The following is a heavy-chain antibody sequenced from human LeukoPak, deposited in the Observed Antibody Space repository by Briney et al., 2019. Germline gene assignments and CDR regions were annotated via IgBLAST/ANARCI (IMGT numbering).Heavy chain of an antibody. CDR2: IYYSGST. D-gene: IGHD4-23*01. Sequence: SETLSLTCTVSGGSISSYYWSWIRQPPGKGLEWIGYIYYSGSTNYNPSLKSRVTISVDTSKNQFSLKLSSVTAADTAGYYCPRVHGGPLDYWGQGTLVTVSS. CDR3: PRVHGGPLDY. J-gene: IGHJ4*02. CDR1: GGSISSYY. V-gene: IGHV4-59*12.